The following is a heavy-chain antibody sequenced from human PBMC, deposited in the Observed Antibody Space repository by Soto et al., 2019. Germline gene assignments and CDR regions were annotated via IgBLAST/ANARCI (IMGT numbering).Heavy chain of an antibody. CDR2: IYYSGST. Sequence: PSETLSFTCTVSGGSISSGDYYWSWIRQPPGKGLEWIGYIYYSGSTYYNPSLKSRVTISVDTSKNQFSLKLSSVTAADTAVYYCARDNILGILYGGMDVWGQGTTVTVSS. CDR1: GGSISSGDYY. D-gene: IGHD3-3*01. CDR3: ARDNILGILYGGMDV. J-gene: IGHJ6*02. V-gene: IGHV4-30-4*01.